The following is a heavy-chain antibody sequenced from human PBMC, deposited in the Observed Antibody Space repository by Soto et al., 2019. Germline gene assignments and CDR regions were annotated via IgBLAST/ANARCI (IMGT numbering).Heavy chain of an antibody. V-gene: IGHV4-59*12. J-gene: IGHJ6*03. CDR1: GVSISSYY. D-gene: IGHD2-8*01. CDR3: ARAPRGDPVKYCTKGVCPLHYYYYMDV. Sequence: SEALSLTCTVSGVSISSYYWSWIRQPPGKGLEWIGYIYYSGSTNYNPSLKSRGTISVDTSKNQFSLKLSSVTAAHTAVYYCARAPRGDPVKYCTKGVCPLHYYYYMDVWGKGTTVTVSS. CDR2: IYYSGST.